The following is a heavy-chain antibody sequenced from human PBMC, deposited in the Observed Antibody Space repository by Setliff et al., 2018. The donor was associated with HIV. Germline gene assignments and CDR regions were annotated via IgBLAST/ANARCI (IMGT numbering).Heavy chain of an antibody. V-gene: IGHV1-3*01. CDR1: GYTFTNYA. Sequence: GASVKVSCKASGYTFTNYAMHWVRQAPGQGLEWMGWINAGNGNTKSSQKFQDRVTITSDTSASTAYMELRSLRSEDTAVYYCARVTDDFWSGYYSRPYWYFDLWGRGTLVTVSS. J-gene: IGHJ2*01. D-gene: IGHD3-3*01. CDR3: ARVTDDFWSGYYSRPYWYFDL. CDR2: INAGNGNT.